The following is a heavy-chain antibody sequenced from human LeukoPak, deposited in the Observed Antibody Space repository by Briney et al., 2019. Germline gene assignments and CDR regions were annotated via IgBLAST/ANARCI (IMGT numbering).Heavy chain of an antibody. V-gene: IGHV1-18*01. J-gene: IGHJ4*02. CDR2: ISTYNGNT. Sequence: ASVKVSCKASGYTFTSYGISWVRQAPGQGLEWMGWISTYNGNTNHARKLQGRVTMTTDTSTNTAYMELRSLRSDDTAVYYCARDQPSGTYSEHFDYWGQGTLVTVSS. D-gene: IGHD1-26*01. CDR1: GYTFTSYG. CDR3: ARDQPSGTYSEHFDY.